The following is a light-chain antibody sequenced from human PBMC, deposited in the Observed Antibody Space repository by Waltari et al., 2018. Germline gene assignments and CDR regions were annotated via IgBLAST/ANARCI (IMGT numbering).Light chain of an antibody. CDR3: QQYNDWPHT. V-gene: IGKV3-15*01. Sequence: ETLMTPSPATLSVSLGNRATLSCRASQRVGSNLAWYLQRPGQPPRLLIYGASTRATGVPARFSGSGSGTELTLTVSSLQSEDFGIYYCQQYNDWPHTFGPGTKVDIK. J-gene: IGKJ3*01. CDR1: QRVGSN. CDR2: GAS.